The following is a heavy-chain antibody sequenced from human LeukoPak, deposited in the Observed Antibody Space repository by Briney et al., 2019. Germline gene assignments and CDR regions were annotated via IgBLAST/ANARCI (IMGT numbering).Heavy chain of an antibody. CDR1: GFTVSSNY. J-gene: IGHJ6*02. CDR2: IYSGGST. Sequence: PGGSLRLSCAASGFTVSSNYMNWVRQAPGKGLEWVSVIYSGGSTYYADSVKGRFTISRDNSKNTLYLQMNSLRAEDTAVYYCARGGREADYYYYYYGMDVWGQGTTVTVSS. D-gene: IGHD1-26*01. V-gene: IGHV3-53*01. CDR3: ARGGREADYYYYYYGMDV.